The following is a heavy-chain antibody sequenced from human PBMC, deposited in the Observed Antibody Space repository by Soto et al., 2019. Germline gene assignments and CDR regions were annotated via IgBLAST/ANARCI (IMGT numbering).Heavy chain of an antibody. CDR2: ITDTGGDT. J-gene: IGHJ4*02. CDR3: ARGSTDSYPGSRIFDF. Sequence: GGSLRLSCVASGMTFGSRAMSWVRQAPGEGLEWVSTITDTGGDTKYADSVRGRFTMSRDNSKKTLYLQMNSLRVEDSALYYCARGSTDSYPGSRIFDFWGRGPLVTVSS. V-gene: IGHV3-23*01. D-gene: IGHD2-15*01. CDR1: GMTFGSRA.